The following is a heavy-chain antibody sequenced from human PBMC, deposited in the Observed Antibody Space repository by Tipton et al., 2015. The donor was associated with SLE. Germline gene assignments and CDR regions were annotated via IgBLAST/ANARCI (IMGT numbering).Heavy chain of an antibody. J-gene: IGHJ4*02. D-gene: IGHD3-3*01. CDR3: ASYGVALDY. Sequence: TLSLTCTVSGGSISSGGYYWSWIRQPAGKGLEWIGRIYTSGSTNYNPSLKSRVTISVDTSKNQFSLKLSSVTAADTAVYYCASYGVALDYWGQGTLVTVSS. CDR2: IYTSGST. V-gene: IGHV4-61*02. CDR1: GGSISSGGYY.